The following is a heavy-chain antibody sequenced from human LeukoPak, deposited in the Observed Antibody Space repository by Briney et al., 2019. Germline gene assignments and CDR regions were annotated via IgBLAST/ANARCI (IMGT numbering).Heavy chain of an antibody. CDR1: GFTFSDYY. CDR2: ISYDGSTK. Sequence: PGGSLRLSCAASGFTFSDYYMSWIRQAPGKGLEWVSFISYDGSTKTYADSVKGRFTTSRDISLHLQMNSLRVEDTAVYYCVRNNNNDYWGQGTLVTVSS. V-gene: IGHV3-30*02. CDR3: VRNNNNDY. J-gene: IGHJ4*02. D-gene: IGHD2/OR15-2a*01.